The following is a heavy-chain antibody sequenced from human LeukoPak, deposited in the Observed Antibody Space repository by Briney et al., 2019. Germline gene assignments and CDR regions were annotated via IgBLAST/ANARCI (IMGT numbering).Heavy chain of an antibody. CDR3: ARVFPAEDYFDY. D-gene: IGHD2-2*01. Sequence: SPSETLSLTCAVYGGSFSGYYWSWIRQPPGKGLEGIGEINHSGSTNYNPSLKSRVTISVDTSKNQCSLKLSSVTAADTAVYYCARVFPAEDYFDYWGQGTLVTVSS. CDR2: INHSGST. V-gene: IGHV4-34*01. J-gene: IGHJ4*02. CDR1: GGSFSGYY.